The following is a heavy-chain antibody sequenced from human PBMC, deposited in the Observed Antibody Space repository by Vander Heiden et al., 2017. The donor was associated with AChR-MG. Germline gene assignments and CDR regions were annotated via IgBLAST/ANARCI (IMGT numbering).Heavy chain of an antibody. CDR2: IYYSGST. CDR1: GGSVSSGSYY. CDR3: ARGLGYSYARDYYYYGMDV. Sequence: QVQLQESGPGLVKPSETLSLTCTVPGGSVSSGSYYWSWIRQPPGKGLEWIGYIYYSGSTNYNPSLKSRVTISVDTSKNQFSLKLSSVTAADTAVYYCARGLGYSYARDYYYYGMDVWGQGTTVTVSS. D-gene: IGHD5-18*01. J-gene: IGHJ6*02. V-gene: IGHV4-61*01.